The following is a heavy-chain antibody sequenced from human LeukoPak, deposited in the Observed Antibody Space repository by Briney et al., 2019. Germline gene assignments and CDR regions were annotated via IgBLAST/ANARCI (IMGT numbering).Heavy chain of an antibody. Sequence: GGSLRLSCAASGFTFSSYAMSWVRQAPGKGLEWVSAISGSGGSTYYADSVKGRFTISRDNSKNTLYLQMNSLRAEDTAVYYCAKDQGGTYQLPYYYYGMDVWGQGTTVTVSS. CDR2: ISGSGGST. CDR3: AKDQGGTYQLPYYYYGMDV. V-gene: IGHV3-23*01. J-gene: IGHJ6*02. D-gene: IGHD2-2*01. CDR1: GFTFSSYA.